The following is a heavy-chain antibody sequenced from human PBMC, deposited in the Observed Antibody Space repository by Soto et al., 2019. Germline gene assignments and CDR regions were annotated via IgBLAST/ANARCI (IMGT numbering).Heavy chain of an antibody. Sequence: QVQLVQSGAEVKKPGSSVKVSCKAPGGTFSTYAISWVRQAPGQGLEWMGGVIPIFGTPKYAKKFQGRVTITADEYTSTGYMELRSLRSEDTAVYYCARSQGGSSSLDIYYYYYYGMDVWGQGTTVTVSS. V-gene: IGHV1-69*01. CDR2: VIPIFGTP. CDR3: ARSQGGSSSLDIYYYYYYGMDV. J-gene: IGHJ6*02. D-gene: IGHD2-15*01. CDR1: GGTFSTYA.